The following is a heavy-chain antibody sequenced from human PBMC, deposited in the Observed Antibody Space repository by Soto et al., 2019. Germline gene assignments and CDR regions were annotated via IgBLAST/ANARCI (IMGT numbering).Heavy chain of an antibody. Sequence: EVQLVESGGGLVQPGGSLRLSCAASGFTFSSYAMHWVRQAPGKGLEYVSAISGNGGSTYYANSVKGRFTISRDNSKNTLYLQMGSLIAEDMAVYYCARRTPGWYFDLWGRGTLVTVSS. CDR2: ISGNGGST. V-gene: IGHV3-64*01. CDR3: ARRTPGWYFDL. J-gene: IGHJ2*01. CDR1: GFTFSSYA.